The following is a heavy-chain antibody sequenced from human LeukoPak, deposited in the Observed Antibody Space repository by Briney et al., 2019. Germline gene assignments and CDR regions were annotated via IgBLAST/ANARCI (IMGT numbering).Heavy chain of an antibody. V-gene: IGHV4-34*01. J-gene: IGHJ4*02. Sequence: SETLSLTCAVYGGSFSGYYWSWIRQPPGKGLEWIGEINHSGSTNYNPSLKSRVTISVDTSKNQFSLKLSSVTAADTAVYYCARVGEANFDYWGQGTLVTVSS. CDR3: ARVGEANFDY. CDR1: GGSFSGYY. CDR2: INHSGST.